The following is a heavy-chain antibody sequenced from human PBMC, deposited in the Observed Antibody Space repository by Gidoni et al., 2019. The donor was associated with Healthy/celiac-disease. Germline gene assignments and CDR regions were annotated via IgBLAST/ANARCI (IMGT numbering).Heavy chain of an antibody. CDR3: AKDQVTMISAKYYFDY. V-gene: IGHV3-23*01. J-gene: IGHJ4*02. CDR1: GFTFSSYA. Sequence: EVQLLESGGGLVQPGGSLRLSCAAPGFTFSSYAMSWVRQAPGKGLEWVSAISGSGGSTYYADSVKGRFTISRDNSKNTLYLQMNSLRAEDTAVYYCAKDQVTMISAKYYFDYWGQGTLVTVSS. D-gene: IGHD3-22*01. CDR2: ISGSGGST.